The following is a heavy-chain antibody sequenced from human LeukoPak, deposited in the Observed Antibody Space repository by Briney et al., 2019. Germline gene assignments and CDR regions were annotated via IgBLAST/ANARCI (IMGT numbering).Heavy chain of an antibody. CDR3: AKGLRTGVGPYMGYHYHMDV. CDR1: GFTFSSYW. Sequence: PGGSLRLSCAASGFTFSSYWMHWVRQAPGKGLVWVSRINTDGSSTSYADSVKGRFTISRDNAKNTLYLQMNSLRAEDTAVYYCAKGLRTGVGPYMGYHYHMDVWGKGATVTVSS. V-gene: IGHV3-74*01. D-gene: IGHD3-16*01. J-gene: IGHJ6*03. CDR2: INTDGSST.